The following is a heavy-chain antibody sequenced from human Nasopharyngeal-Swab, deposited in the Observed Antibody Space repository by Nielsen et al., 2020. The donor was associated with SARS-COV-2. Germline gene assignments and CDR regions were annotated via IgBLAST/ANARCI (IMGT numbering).Heavy chain of an antibody. D-gene: IGHD3-3*01. CDR3: ARPSTDFWSGNGAFDI. CDR2: ISYDGSNK. V-gene: IGHV3-30-3*01. Sequence: WIRQPPGKGLEWVAVISYDGSNKYYADSVKGRFTIFRDNAKNSLYLQMNSLRAEDTAVYYCARPSTDFWSGNGAFDIWGQGTMVTVSS. J-gene: IGHJ3*02.